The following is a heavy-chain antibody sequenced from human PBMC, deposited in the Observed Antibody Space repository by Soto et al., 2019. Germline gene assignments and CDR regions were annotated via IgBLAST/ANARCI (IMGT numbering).Heavy chain of an antibody. CDR2: INPNSGGT. J-gene: IGHJ3*02. Sequence: QVQLVQSGAEVKKPGASVKVSCKASGYTFTGYYMHWVRQAPGQGLEWMGWINPNSGGTKYAQKFQGWVTMTRDTYISTAYMELSRLRSDDTAVYYCARCGLWFGEERFGALDSWGQGTMVTVSS. D-gene: IGHD3-10*01. CDR3: ARCGLWFGEERFGALDS. CDR1: GYTFTGYY. V-gene: IGHV1-2*04.